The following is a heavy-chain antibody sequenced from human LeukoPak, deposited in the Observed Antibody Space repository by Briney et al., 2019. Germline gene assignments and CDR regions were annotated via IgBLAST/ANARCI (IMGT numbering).Heavy chain of an antibody. Sequence: ASVKVSCKVSGYTLTELSMHWVRQAPGKGLEWMGGFDPEDGETIYAQKFQGRVTMTEDTSTDTAYMELSSLRSEDTAVYYCATKPGTYYYDSSGYLDYWGQATLVTVSS. CDR3: ATKPGTYYYDSSGYLDY. J-gene: IGHJ4*02. D-gene: IGHD3-22*01. CDR2: FDPEDGET. CDR1: GYTLTELS. V-gene: IGHV1-24*01.